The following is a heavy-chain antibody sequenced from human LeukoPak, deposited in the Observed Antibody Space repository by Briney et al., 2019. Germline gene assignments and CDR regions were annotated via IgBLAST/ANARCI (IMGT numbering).Heavy chain of an antibody. CDR1: GVTFGTDW. V-gene: IGHV3-7*03. J-gene: IGHJ4*02. CDR2: IKPDEGEK. CDR3: AKVSSWRVDY. D-gene: IGHD6-13*01. Sequence: GGSLRLSCKASGVTFGTDWMSWARQAPGKGLEWVAAIKPDEGEKYYVASVNGRFTISRDNSKNTLYLQMNSLRAEDTAVYYCAKVSSWRVDYWGQGTLVTVSS.